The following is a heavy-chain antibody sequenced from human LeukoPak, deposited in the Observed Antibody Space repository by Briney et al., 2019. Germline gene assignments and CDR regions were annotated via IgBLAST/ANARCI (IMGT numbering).Heavy chain of an antibody. CDR1: VYTFTSYY. D-gene: IGHD1-14*01. J-gene: IGHJ3*02. Sequence: GASVKVSCKGSVYTFTSYYMHWVRQAPGQGLEWMGIINPSGGSTSYAQKFQGRVTMTRDMSTSTVYMELSSLRSEDTAVYYCARGTPSQNAFDIWGQGTMVTVSS. CDR2: INPSGGST. V-gene: IGHV1-46*01. CDR3: ARGTPSQNAFDI.